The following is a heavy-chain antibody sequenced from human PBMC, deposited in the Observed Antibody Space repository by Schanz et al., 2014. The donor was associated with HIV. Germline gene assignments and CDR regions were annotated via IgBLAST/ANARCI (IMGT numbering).Heavy chain of an antibody. V-gene: IGHV3-7*01. CDR2: IKQDGGEK. D-gene: IGHD3-10*01. CDR3: ARDSGPGIY. Sequence: EVQLVESGGGLVQPGGSLRLSCAASGFTFSDYWMSWVRQAPGKGLEWVASIKQDGGEKHYVASVKGRFTISRDNVKNSLYLQMSSLRADDTAVYYCARDSGPGIYWGQGTLVTVSS. CDR1: GFTFSDYW. J-gene: IGHJ4*02.